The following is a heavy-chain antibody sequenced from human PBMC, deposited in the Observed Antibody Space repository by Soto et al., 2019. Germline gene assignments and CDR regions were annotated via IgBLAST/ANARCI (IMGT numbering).Heavy chain of an antibody. D-gene: IGHD2-2*01. Sequence: GGSLRLSCAASGFTFSTYAMSWVRQAPGKGLEWVSSISSSGGSTYYADSVKGRFTISRDNSKNTLYLQMDSLRAEDTAVYYCARRPASLLTWGQGTLVTVSS. CDR2: ISSSGGST. J-gene: IGHJ1*01. V-gene: IGHV3-23*01. CDR3: ARRPASLLT. CDR1: GFTFSTYA.